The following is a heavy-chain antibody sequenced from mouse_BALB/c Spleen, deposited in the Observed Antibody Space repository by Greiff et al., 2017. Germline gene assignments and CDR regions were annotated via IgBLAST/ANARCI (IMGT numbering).Heavy chain of an antibody. J-gene: IGHJ4*01. D-gene: IGHD1-1*01. CDR1: GFTFSSFG. Sequence: EVKLEESGGGLVQPGGSRKLSCAASGFTFSSFGMHWVRQAPEKGLEWVAYISSGSSTIYYADTVKGRFTISRDNPKNTLFLQMTSLRSEDTAMYYCARGPFYGSSLYAMDYWGQGTSVTVSS. CDR2: ISSGSSTI. V-gene: IGHV5-17*02. CDR3: ARGPFYGSSLYAMDY.